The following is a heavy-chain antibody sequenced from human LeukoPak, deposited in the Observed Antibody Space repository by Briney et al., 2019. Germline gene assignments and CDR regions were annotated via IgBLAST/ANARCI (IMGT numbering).Heavy chain of an antibody. Sequence: PSETLSITCAVYGGSLSAYYRSWIRQPPGKEMERHQELNHSGNTNYNPPPNSRVTISVDTSKNQFSLKLSSVTAADTAVYYCAREVKVPAAKLVPYHYYYYYYMDVWGKGTTVTVSS. V-gene: IGHV4-34*01. CDR1: GGSLSAYY. CDR2: LNHSGNT. CDR3: AREVKVPAAKLVPYHYYYYYYMDV. D-gene: IGHD2-2*01. J-gene: IGHJ6*03.